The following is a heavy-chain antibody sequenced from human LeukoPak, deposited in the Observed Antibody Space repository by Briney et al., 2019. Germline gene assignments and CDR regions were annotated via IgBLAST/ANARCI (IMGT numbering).Heavy chain of an antibody. J-gene: IGHJ4*02. CDR1: GFSFSSYA. CDR3: AKDTHTSITMVRGPAGN. D-gene: IGHD3-10*01. Sequence: LAGGSLRLSCATSGFSFSSYAMSWVRQAPGKGLEWVSAISGSGGSTYYADSVKGRFTISRDNSKNTLYLQMNSLRAEDTAVYYCAKDTHTSITMVRGPAGNWGQGTLVTVSS. V-gene: IGHV3-23*01. CDR2: ISGSGGST.